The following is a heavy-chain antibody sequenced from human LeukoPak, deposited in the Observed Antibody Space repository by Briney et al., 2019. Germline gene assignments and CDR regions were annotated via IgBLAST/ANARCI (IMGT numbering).Heavy chain of an antibody. D-gene: IGHD3-10*01. CDR1: GYSISSDYF. CDR3: AREMVRGVGGFDY. Sequence: SETLSLTCIVSGYSISSDYFWGLVRQPPGKGLEWIGRIYTSGSTNYNPSLKSRVTISVDTSKNQFSLKLSSVTAADTAVYYCAREMVRGVGGFDYWGQGTLVTVSS. J-gene: IGHJ4*02. CDR2: IYTSGST. V-gene: IGHV4-38-2*02.